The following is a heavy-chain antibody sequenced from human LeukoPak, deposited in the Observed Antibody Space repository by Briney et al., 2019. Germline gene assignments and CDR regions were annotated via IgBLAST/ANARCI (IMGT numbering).Heavy chain of an antibody. J-gene: IGHJ4*02. CDR1: GFTFSSYA. V-gene: IGHV3-23*01. D-gene: IGHD3-10*01. Sequence: PGGSLRLSCAASGFTFSSYAMSWVRQAPGKGLEWVSAISGSGGNTYYADSVKGRFTISRDNSKNTLYLQMNSLRAEDTAVYYCAKDRAVLLWFGESVSDYWGQGTLVTVSS. CDR2: ISGSGGNT. CDR3: AKDRAVLLWFGESVSDY.